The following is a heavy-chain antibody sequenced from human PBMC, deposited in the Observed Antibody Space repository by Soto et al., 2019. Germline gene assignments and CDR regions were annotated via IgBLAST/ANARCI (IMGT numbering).Heavy chain of an antibody. CDR2: MNPNSGST. J-gene: IGHJ3*02. D-gene: IGHD3-22*01. CDR1: GYTFTSYD. V-gene: IGHV1-8*01. Sequence: ASVKVSCKASGYTFTSYDINWVRQATGQGLEGMGWMNPNSGSTGYAQKFQGRVTMTRNTSISTAYMELSSLRSEDTAVYYCARGGAVTMIVVAQGAFDIWGQGTMVTVSS. CDR3: ARGGAVTMIVVAQGAFDI.